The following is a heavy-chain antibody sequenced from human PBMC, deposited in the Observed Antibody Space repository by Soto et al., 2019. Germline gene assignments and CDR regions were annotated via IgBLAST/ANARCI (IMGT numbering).Heavy chain of an antibody. Sequence: QVQLVESGGGVVQPGRSLILSCAVSGFSLRYYGTHWVRQAPGKGLEWVAVIWNDGNNRRYADSVRGRFTMSTDKSKNTMYLQMDSLRVEDTAMYYCARDRELGRTSPYLDFWGQGTLVTVSS. D-gene: IGHD3-10*01. CDR1: GFSLRYYG. CDR3: ARDRELGRTSPYLDF. CDR2: IWNDGNNR. J-gene: IGHJ4*02. V-gene: IGHV3-33*01.